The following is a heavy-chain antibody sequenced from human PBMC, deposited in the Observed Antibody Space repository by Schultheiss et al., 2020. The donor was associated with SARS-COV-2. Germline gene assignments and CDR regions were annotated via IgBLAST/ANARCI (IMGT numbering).Heavy chain of an antibody. D-gene: IGHD6-6*01. Sequence: SGPTLVKPTQTLTLTCTFSGFSLSTSGMHVGWIRQPPGKALEGLVKSRLTITKDTSKNQVVLTMTNMGPVDTATYYFAHRGEYSSSSGSWSYWFDPWGQGTLVTVSS. CDR3: AHRGEYSSSSGSWSYWFDP. CDR1: GFSLSTSGMH. V-gene: IGHV2-5*08. J-gene: IGHJ5*02.